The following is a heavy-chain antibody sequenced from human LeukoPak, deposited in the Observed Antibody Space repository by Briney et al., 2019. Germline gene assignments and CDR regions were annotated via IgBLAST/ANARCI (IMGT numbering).Heavy chain of an antibody. V-gene: IGHV3-30*18. D-gene: IGHD2-8*01. CDR1: GLTFSNFG. CDR3: AKDREDIVLLVHFDY. J-gene: IGHJ4*02. Sequence: GGSLRLSCAASGLTFSNFGMHWARQAPGKGLEWVAVISYDGSDQYYIDSVKGRFTISRDNSKNTLYLQMNSLRAEDTAVYYCAKDREDIVLLVHFDYWGQGTLVTVSS. CDR2: ISYDGSDQ.